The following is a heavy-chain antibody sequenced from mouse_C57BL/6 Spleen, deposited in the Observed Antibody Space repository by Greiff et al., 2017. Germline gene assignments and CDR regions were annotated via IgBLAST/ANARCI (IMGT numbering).Heavy chain of an antibody. V-gene: IGHV1-82*01. CDR1: GYAFSSSW. CDR2: IYPGDGDT. CDR3: ARGYYGNYIAY. Sequence: QVQPQQSGPELVKPGASVKISCKASGYAFSSSWMNWVKQRPGKGLEWIGRIYPGDGDTNYNGKFKGKATLTADKSSSTAYMQLSSLTSEDSAVYFCARGYYGNYIAYWGQGTLVTVSA. J-gene: IGHJ3*01. D-gene: IGHD2-1*01.